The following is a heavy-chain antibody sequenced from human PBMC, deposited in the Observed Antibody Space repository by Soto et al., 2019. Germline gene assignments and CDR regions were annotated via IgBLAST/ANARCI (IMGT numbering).Heavy chain of an antibody. D-gene: IGHD6-13*01. V-gene: IGHV1-18*01. CDR2: ISGYNGNA. CDR3: ARTRVTYNSIRGDWFDP. CDR1: GYTFTTYG. J-gene: IGHJ5*02. Sequence: QVQLVQSGGEEKKPGASVKVSCKASGYTFTTYGISWVRQAPGQGLEWMGWISGYNGNAKYAQKFQDRVIMTRDTSRSTANMELRTLRSDDTAVYYCARTRVTYNSIRGDWFDPWGQGTLVNVSP.